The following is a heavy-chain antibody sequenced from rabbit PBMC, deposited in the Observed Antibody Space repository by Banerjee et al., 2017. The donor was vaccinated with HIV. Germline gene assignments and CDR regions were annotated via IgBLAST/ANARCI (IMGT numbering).Heavy chain of an antibody. D-gene: IGHD4-1*01. V-gene: IGHV1S43*01. Sequence: QSLEESGGGLVQPEGSLALTCTASGFSFSSSYYMCWVRQAPGKGLELIACIYTSSGSTWYASWVNGRFTISRSTSLNTVTLQMTSLTAADTATYFCARDLAGVTGWNFNLWGPGTLVTVS. CDR1: GFSFSSSYY. J-gene: IGHJ4*01. CDR3: ARDLAGVTGWNFNL. CDR2: IYTSSGST.